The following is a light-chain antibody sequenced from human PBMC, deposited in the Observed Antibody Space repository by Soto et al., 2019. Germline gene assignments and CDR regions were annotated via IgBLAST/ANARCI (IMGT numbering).Light chain of an antibody. Sequence: QPVLTQPPSASGTPGQRVTISCSGSSSNIGSNTVNWYQQLPGTAPKLLIYSNNQRPSGVPDRFSGSKSGTSASLSISGLRYEDEADYYCAAWDDSLNGVVFGGGTKLTVL. CDR2: SNN. CDR1: SSNIGSNT. V-gene: IGLV1-44*01. J-gene: IGLJ2*01. CDR3: AAWDDSLNGVV.